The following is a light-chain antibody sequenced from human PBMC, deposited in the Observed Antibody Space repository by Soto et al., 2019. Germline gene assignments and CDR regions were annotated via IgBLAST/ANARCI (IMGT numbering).Light chain of an antibody. CDR1: QSLLHSNGYNY. V-gene: IGKV2-28*01. CDR2: LGS. Sequence: DIVMTQSPLSLPVTPGEPASISCRSSQSLLHSNGYNYLDWYLQKPGQSPQLLIYLGSNRASGVPDRFSGSGSGTDFTLKISRWEAEDVGVYYCMQALQTLLTFGGGTKVEIK. J-gene: IGKJ4*01. CDR3: MQALQTLLT.